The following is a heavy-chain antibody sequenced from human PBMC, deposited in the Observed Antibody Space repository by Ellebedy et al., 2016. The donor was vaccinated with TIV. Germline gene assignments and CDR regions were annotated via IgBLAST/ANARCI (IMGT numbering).Heavy chain of an antibody. Sequence: GESLKISCAASGFTFSDYYMNWIRQAPGKGLVWLSRINRDGSSANYADSVKGRFSISRDNSKNTLYVQMNSLRAEDTAVYYCARGGRDQWLIDYWGQGTLVTVSS. CDR1: GFTFSDYY. CDR2: INRDGSSA. J-gene: IGHJ4*02. V-gene: IGHV3-74*01. CDR3: ARGGRDQWLIDY. D-gene: IGHD6-19*01.